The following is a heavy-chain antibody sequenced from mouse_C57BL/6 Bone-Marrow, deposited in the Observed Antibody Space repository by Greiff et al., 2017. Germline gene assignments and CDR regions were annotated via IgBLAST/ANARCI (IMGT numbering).Heavy chain of an antibody. CDR1: GFTFSDYG. Sequence: EVMLVESGGGLVKPGGSLKLSCAASGFTFSDYGMHWVRQAPEKGLEWVAYISSGSSTIYYADTVKGRFTISRDNAKNTLFLQMTSLRSEDTAMYYCARKADYSNYCFAYWGQGTLVTVSA. CDR3: ARKADYSNYCFAY. J-gene: IGHJ3*01. CDR2: ISSGSSTI. V-gene: IGHV5-17*01. D-gene: IGHD2-5*01.